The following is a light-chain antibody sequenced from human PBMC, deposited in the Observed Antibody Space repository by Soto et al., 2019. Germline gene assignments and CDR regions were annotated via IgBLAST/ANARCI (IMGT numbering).Light chain of an antibody. CDR2: DVS. J-gene: IGLJ1*01. CDR1: SSDVGAYNF. CDR3: SSYTSSSTHV. Sequence: QSALTQPASVSGSPGQSITISCTGTSSDVGAYNFVSWYQQHPGKVPKLMIFDVSSRPSGVSDRFSGSKSGNTASLTISGXXXXXXXXYXCSSYTSSSTHVFGSGTK. V-gene: IGLV2-14*03.